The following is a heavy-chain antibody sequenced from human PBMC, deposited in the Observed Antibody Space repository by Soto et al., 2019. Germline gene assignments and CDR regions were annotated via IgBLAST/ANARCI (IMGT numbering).Heavy chain of an antibody. D-gene: IGHD2-15*01. CDR2: INSDGSST. J-gene: IGHJ6*02. CDR1: GFTFSSYW. CDR3: AREVKRYCSGGSCYRPHGMDV. Sequence: EVQLVESGGGLVQPGGSLRLSCAASGFTFSSYWMHWVRQAPGKGLVWVSSINSDGSSTSYADSVKGRFTISRDNAKNTLYLQMNSLRAEDTAVYYCAREVKRYCSGGSCYRPHGMDVWGQGTTVTVSS. V-gene: IGHV3-74*01.